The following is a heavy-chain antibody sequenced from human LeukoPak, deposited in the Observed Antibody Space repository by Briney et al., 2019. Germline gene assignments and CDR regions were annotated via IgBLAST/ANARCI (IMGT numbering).Heavy chain of an antibody. CDR2: IKSKTDGGTT. CDR1: GFTFSNAW. Sequence: GGSLRLSCAASGFTFSNAWMSWVRQAPGKGLEWVGCIKSKTDGGTTDYAAPVKGKFTISRDDSKNTLYLQMNSLKTEDTAVYYCTTDWAPYWGQGTLVTVSS. V-gene: IGHV3-15*01. CDR3: TTDWAPY. D-gene: IGHD3-16*01. J-gene: IGHJ4*02.